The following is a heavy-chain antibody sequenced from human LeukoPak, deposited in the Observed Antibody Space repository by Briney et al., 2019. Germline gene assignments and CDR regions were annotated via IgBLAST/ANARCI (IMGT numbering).Heavy chain of an antibody. CDR1: GGAISGRRDY. D-gene: IGHD3-16*01. CDR2: IYYSGST. CDR3: ARNVSRGEPGGAFDM. Sequence: SETLSLTCTVSGGAISGRRDYWGWIRQPPGKGLEWIESIYYSGSTHYNPSLKSRATMSVDTSRNQFSLELRTATAADTAMYYCARNVSRGEPGGAFDMWGQGTMVTVSS. V-gene: IGHV4-39*01. J-gene: IGHJ3*02.